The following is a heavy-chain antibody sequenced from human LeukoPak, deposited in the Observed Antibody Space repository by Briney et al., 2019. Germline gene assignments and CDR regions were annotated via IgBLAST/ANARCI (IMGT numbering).Heavy chain of an antibody. V-gene: IGHV3-23*01. CDR3: ARDWSADY. CDR1: GFTFSSYA. Sequence: GGSLRLSCTASGFTFSSYAMTWVRQAPGKGLEWVSAMGGSGDSPKYADSVKGRFTMSRDSSKNTVYLQMNSLRPEGTAVYYCARDWSADYWGQGTLVTVSS. J-gene: IGHJ4*02. CDR2: MGGSGDSP.